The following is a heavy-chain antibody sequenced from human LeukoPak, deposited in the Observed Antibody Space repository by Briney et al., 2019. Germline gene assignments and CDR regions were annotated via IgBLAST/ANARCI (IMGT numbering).Heavy chain of an antibody. CDR2: IYTSGST. CDR1: GGYISSGGYY. Sequence: PSEALSLTCTVSGGYISSGGYYWSWIRQSAGKGLEWIGRIYTSGSTNYNPSLKSRVTMSVDTSKNQFSLKLRSVTAADTAVYYCASSVPIPAADTLHFDYWGQGTLVTVSS. D-gene: IGHD2-2*01. J-gene: IGHJ4*02. CDR3: ASSVPIPAADTLHFDY. V-gene: IGHV4-61*02.